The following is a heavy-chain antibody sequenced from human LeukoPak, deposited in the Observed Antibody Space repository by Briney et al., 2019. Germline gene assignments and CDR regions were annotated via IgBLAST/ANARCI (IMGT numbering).Heavy chain of an antibody. J-gene: IGHJ4*02. CDR2: INPSGGST. V-gene: IGHV1-46*01. CDR1: GYTFTSYY. Sequence: ASVTVSCTASGYTFTSYYMHWVRQAPGQGLEWMGIINPSGGSTSYAQKFQSRVTMTRDTSTSTVYMELSSLRSEDTAVYYCARDQYYYDSSGPDQAAGLDYWGQGTLVTVSS. CDR3: ARDQYYYDSSGPDQAAGLDY. D-gene: IGHD3-22*01.